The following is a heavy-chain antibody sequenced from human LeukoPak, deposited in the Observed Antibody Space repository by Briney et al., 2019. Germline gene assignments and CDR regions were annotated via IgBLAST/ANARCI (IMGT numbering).Heavy chain of an antibody. V-gene: IGHV3-20*04. J-gene: IGHJ4*02. CDR1: VFTFDDYG. D-gene: IGHD3-10*01. CDR3: ARGYGSGSYTIFDY. Sequence: PGGTLRLSCTASVFTFDDYGMSWVCQTPGKGLEWVSGINWNGGSTGYADSVKGRFTISRDNAKNFLYLQMNSLRAEDTALYYCARGYGSGSYTIFDYWGQGTLVTVSS. CDR2: INWNGGST.